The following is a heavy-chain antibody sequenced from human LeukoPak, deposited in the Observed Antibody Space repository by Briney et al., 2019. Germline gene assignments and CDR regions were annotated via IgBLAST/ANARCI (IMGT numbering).Heavy chain of an antibody. J-gene: IGHJ4*02. Sequence: PSETLSLTCAVSGGSISSSNWWSWVRQPPGKGLEWIGEIYHSGSTNYNPSLKSRVTISVDKSKNQFSLKLSSVTAADTAVYYCARLFGDPEYYFDYWGQGTLVAVSS. CDR1: GGSISSSNW. CDR3: ARLFGDPEYYFDY. D-gene: IGHD3-16*01. CDR2: IYHSGST. V-gene: IGHV4-4*02.